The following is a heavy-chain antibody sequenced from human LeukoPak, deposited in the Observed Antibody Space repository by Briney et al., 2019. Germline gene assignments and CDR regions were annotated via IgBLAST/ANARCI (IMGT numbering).Heavy chain of an antibody. V-gene: IGHV4-59*01. J-gene: IGHJ4*02. CDR2: IFYSGGT. D-gene: IGHD3-3*01. CDR3: ARGYLEWLLYLDY. CDR1: GGSISSSY. Sequence: SETLSLACTVYGGSISSSYWSWIRQPPGKGRGWIGYIFYSGGTNYNPSFRSGATISVDTSKNQFSLKLSTVTAADAAVYYCARGYLEWLLYLDYWGQGTLVTVSS.